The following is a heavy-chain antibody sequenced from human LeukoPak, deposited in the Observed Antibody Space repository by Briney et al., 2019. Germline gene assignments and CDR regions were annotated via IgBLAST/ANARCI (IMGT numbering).Heavy chain of an antibody. Sequence: GGSLRLSCAASGFTFSSYGMHWVRQAPGKGLEWVAVISYDGSSKYYADSVKGRFTISRDNSKNTLYLQMNSLRAEDTAVYYCAKQYYYDSSGTPLDYWGQGTLVTVSS. CDR1: GFTFSSYG. V-gene: IGHV3-30*18. CDR3: AKQYYYDSSGTPLDY. J-gene: IGHJ4*02. D-gene: IGHD3-22*01. CDR2: ISYDGSSK.